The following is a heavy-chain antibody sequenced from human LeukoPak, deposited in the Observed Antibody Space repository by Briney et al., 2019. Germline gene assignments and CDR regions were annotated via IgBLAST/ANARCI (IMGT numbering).Heavy chain of an antibody. J-gene: IGHJ4*02. D-gene: IGHD3-3*01. CDR2: ISGSGGST. CDR1: GFTFSSYA. CDR3: AKDKYHVLRFLESSPFDY. Sequence: GGSLRLSCAASGFTFSSYAMSWVRQAPGKGLEWVSAISGSGGSTYYADSVMGRFTISRDSSKNTLYLQMNSLRAEDTAVYYCAKDKYHVLRFLESSPFDYWGQGTLVTVSS. V-gene: IGHV3-23*01.